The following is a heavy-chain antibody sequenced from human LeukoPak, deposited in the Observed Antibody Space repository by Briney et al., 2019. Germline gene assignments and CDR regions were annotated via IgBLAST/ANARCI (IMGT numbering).Heavy chain of an antibody. Sequence: GGSLRLSCAASGFTVSTNYMNWVRQAPGKGLEWVTVIYSGGSTYYADSVKGRFTISRDNSKNTLYLQMNSLRAEDTAVYYCARDTVTTFRFRDYYYYGMDVWGQGTTVTVSS. CDR1: GFTVSTNY. D-gene: IGHD4-17*01. CDR2: IYSGGST. J-gene: IGHJ6*02. V-gene: IGHV3-53*01. CDR3: ARDTVTTFRFRDYYYYGMDV.